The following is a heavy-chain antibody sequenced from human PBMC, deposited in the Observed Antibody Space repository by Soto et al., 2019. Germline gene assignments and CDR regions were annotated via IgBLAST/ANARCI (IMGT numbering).Heavy chain of an antibody. Sequence: TLSLTCTVSGGSISSGGYYWSWIRQHPGKGLEWVGYSYYTGSSYYNPSLKSRVTISVDASKNQLSLRLASVTAADTAVYYCARDLRGYSRYDYPDYWGQGIPVTVSS. J-gene: IGHJ4*02. V-gene: IGHV4-31*03. CDR1: GGSISSGGYY. CDR2: SYYTGSS. D-gene: IGHD5-12*01. CDR3: ARDLRGYSRYDYPDY.